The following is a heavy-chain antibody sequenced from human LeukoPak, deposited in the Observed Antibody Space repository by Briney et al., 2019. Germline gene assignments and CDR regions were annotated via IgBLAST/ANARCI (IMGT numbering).Heavy chain of an antibody. D-gene: IGHD1-26*01. CDR1: GFTLSSYA. V-gene: IGHV3-23*01. Sequence: GGSLRLSCAASGFTLSSYAMSWVRQAPGKGLEWVSLISGNAGSTYYADSVKGRFTISRDNSKNTLYLQMNSLRAEDTAVYYCAISGSFFRYYYYGMDVWGQGTTVTVSS. CDR3: AISGSFFRYYYYGMDV. J-gene: IGHJ6*02. CDR2: ISGNAGST.